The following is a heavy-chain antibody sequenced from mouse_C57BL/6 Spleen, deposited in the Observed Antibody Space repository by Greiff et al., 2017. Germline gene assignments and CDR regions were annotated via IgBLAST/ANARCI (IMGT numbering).Heavy chain of an antibody. CDR3: AREEDSSGYVGAMDY. CDR1: GYAFSSSW. Sequence: VKLMESGPELVKPGASVKISCKASGYAFSSSWMNWVKQRPGKGLEWIGRIYPGDGDTNYNGKFKGKATLTADKSSSTAYMQLSSLTSEDSAVYFCAREEDSSGYVGAMDYWGQGTSVTVSS. CDR2: IYPGDGDT. J-gene: IGHJ4*01. V-gene: IGHV1-82*01. D-gene: IGHD3-2*02.